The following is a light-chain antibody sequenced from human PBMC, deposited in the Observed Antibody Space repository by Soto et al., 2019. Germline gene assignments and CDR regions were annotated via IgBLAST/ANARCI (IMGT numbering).Light chain of an antibody. CDR1: QSVNRGY. V-gene: IGKV3-20*01. CDR2: AAS. Sequence: EIVFTQSPGTLSFSPGERGTLSCRASQSVNRGYLAWYQQKPGQAPRLLIYAASARATGTPDRFSGSGSGTDFTLTISRLEPEDFAVYYCQFYEGSPVMYTFGQGTKVDIK. J-gene: IGKJ2*01. CDR3: QFYEGSPVMYT.